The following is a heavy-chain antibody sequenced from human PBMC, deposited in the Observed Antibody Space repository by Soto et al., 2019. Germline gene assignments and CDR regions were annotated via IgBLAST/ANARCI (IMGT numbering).Heavy chain of an antibody. D-gene: IGHD6-19*01. CDR3: ARDRGGLSSGLKRWFGP. CDR1: GFTFSSYG. CDR2: IWYDGSNK. Sequence: QVQLVESGGGVVQPGRSLRLSCAASGFTFSSYGMHWVRQAPGKGLEWVAVIWYDGSNKYYADSVKGRFTISRDNSKNTLYLQMNSLRAEDTAVYYCARDRGGLSSGLKRWFGPWGQGTLVTVSS. J-gene: IGHJ5*02. V-gene: IGHV3-33*01.